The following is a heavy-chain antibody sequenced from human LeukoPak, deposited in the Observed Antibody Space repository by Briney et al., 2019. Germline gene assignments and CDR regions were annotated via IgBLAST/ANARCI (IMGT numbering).Heavy chain of an antibody. V-gene: IGHV4-4*07. CDR1: GGSISSYY. Sequence: SETLSLTCTVSGGSISSYYWSWIRQPAGKGLEWIGRIYTSGSTNYNPSLKSRVTMSVDTSKNQFSLKLSSVTAADTAVYCCARILGSSGWDAFDIWGQGTMVTVSS. CDR2: IYTSGST. J-gene: IGHJ3*02. CDR3: ARILGSSGWDAFDI. D-gene: IGHD6-19*01.